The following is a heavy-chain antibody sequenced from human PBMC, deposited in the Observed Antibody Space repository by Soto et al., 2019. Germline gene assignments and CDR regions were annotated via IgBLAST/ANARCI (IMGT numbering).Heavy chain of an antibody. V-gene: IGHV1-18*01. CDR2: ISAYNGNT. Sequence: ASVKVSCKASGYTFTSYGISWVRQAPGQGLEWMGWISAYNGNTNYAQKLQGRVTMTTDTSTSTAYMELRSLRSDDTAAYYCARGYRQYDILTGYYVLGGFDPWGQGTLVTVSS. D-gene: IGHD3-9*01. J-gene: IGHJ5*02. CDR3: ARGYRQYDILTGYYVLGGFDP. CDR1: GYTFTSYG.